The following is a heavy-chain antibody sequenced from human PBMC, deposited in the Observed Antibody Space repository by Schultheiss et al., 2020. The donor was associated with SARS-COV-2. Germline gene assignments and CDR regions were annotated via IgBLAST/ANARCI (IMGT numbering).Heavy chain of an antibody. CDR2: ISSSGSTI. Sequence: GGSLRLSCAASGFTFSSYSMNWVRQAPGKGLEWVSYISSSGSTIYYADSVKGRFTISRDNAKNSLYLQMNSLRAEDTAVYYCTRDDSTYGMDVWGQGTTVTVSS. CDR3: TRDDSTYGMDV. CDR1: GFTFSSYS. V-gene: IGHV3-48*04. D-gene: IGHD2/OR15-2a*01. J-gene: IGHJ6*02.